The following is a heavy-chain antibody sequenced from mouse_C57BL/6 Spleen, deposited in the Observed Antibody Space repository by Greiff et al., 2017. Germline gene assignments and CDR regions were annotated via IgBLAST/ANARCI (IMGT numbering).Heavy chain of an antibody. Sequence: EVKLVESGGGLVKPGGSLKLSCAASGFTFSDYGMHWVRQAPEKGLEWVAYISSGSSTIYYADTVKGRFTISRDNAKNTLFLQMTSLRSEDTAMYYCARPYYGSSYPFDYWGQGTTLTVSS. V-gene: IGHV5-17*01. J-gene: IGHJ2*01. CDR2: ISSGSSTI. CDR3: ARPYYGSSYPFDY. D-gene: IGHD1-1*01. CDR1: GFTFSDYG.